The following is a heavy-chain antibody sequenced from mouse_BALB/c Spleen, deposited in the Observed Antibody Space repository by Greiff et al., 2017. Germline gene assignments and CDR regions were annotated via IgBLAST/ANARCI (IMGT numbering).Heavy chain of an antibody. CDR2: INPSTGYT. D-gene: IGHD1-1*01. CDR1: GYTFTSYW. V-gene: IGHV1-7*01. J-gene: IGHJ2*01. Sequence: QVQLQQSGAELAKPGASVKMSCKASGYTFTSYWMHWVKQRPGQGLEWIGYINPSTGYTEYNQKFKDKATLTADKSSSTAYMQLSSLTSEDSAVYYCARSGYSYYGSSYYWGQGTTLTVSS. CDR3: ARSGYSYYGSSYY.